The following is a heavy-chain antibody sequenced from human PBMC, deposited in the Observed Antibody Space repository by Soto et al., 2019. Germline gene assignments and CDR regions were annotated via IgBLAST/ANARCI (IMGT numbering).Heavy chain of an antibody. CDR2: INPSGGST. D-gene: IGHD5-18*01. CDR3: ASYPIVDTAISGFDP. V-gene: IGHV1-46*01. CDR1: GYTFTSYY. J-gene: IGHJ5*02. Sequence: EASVKVSCKASGYTFTSYYMHWVRQAPGQGLEWMGIINPSGGSTSYAQKFQGRVTMTRDTSTSTVYMELSSLRSEDTAVYYCASYPIVDTAISGFDPWGQGTLVTVSS.